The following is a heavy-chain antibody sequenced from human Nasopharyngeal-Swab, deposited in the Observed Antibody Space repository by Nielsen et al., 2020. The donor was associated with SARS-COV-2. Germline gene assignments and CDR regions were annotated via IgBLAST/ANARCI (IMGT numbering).Heavy chain of an antibody. Sequence: SLKISCAASGFTFYDYAMHWVRQAPGKGLEWVSGISWNSGSIGYADSVKGRFTISRDNAKNSLYLQMNSLRAEDTAVYYCARARNYVVVVAASQDNYYYYGMDVWGQGTTVTVSS. CDR3: ARARNYVVVVAASQDNYYYYGMDV. CDR1: GFTFYDYA. CDR2: ISWNSGSI. J-gene: IGHJ6*02. V-gene: IGHV3-9*01. D-gene: IGHD2-15*01.